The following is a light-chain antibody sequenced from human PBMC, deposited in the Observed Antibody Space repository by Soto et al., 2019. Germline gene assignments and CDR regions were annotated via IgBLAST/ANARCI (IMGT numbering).Light chain of an antibody. CDR3: QQRSNWPS. Sequence: EIVLTQSPATLSLSPGERTTLSCRASQSVSSYLAWYQQKPGQAPRLLIYDASNRATGIPARFSGSGSGTDFTLTISSLETEDFAVYYCQQRSNWPSFGQGTKLEIK. CDR2: DAS. V-gene: IGKV3-11*01. CDR1: QSVSSY. J-gene: IGKJ2*01.